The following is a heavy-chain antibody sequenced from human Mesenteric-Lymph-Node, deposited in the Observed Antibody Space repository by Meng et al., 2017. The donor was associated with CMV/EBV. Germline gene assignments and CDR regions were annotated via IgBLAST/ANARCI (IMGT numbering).Heavy chain of an antibody. J-gene: IGHJ4*02. CDR1: GGTFSSYA. Sequence: SVKVSCKASGGTFSSYAISWVRQAPGQGLEWMGGIIPIFGTANYAQKFQGRVTITTDESTSTAYMELSSLRSGDTAVYYCAGGAYYYDSSGYYYGEALDYWGQGTLVTVSS. V-gene: IGHV1-69*05. CDR2: IIPIFGTA. D-gene: IGHD3-22*01. CDR3: AGGAYYYDSSGYYYGEALDY.